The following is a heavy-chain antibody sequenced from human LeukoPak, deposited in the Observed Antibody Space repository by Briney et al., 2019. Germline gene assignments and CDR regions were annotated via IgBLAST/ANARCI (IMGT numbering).Heavy chain of an antibody. CDR3: AKDEFVASDFTGAFDI. V-gene: IGHV3-9*03. CDR1: GYTFDDYA. Sequence: GRSLRLSCAASGYTFDDYAMHWVRQAPGKGLEWVSGISWNSGSIGYADSVKGRFTISRDNAKNSLYLQMNSLRAEDMALYYCAKDEFVASDFTGAFDIWGQGTMVTVSS. CDR2: ISWNSGSI. J-gene: IGHJ3*02. D-gene: IGHD2-8*02.